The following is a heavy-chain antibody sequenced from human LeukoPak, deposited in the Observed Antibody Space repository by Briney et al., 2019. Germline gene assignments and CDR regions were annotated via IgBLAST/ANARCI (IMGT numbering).Heavy chain of an antibody. CDR1: GYTFTGYY. J-gene: IGHJ6*02. Sequence: ASVKVSCKASGYTFTGYYMHWMRQAPGQGLEWMGWINPNSGGTNYAQKFQGRVTMTRDTSIRTPYMELSRLRSDDTAVYYCARDKVYDSSGYESYYYGMDVWGQGTTVTVSS. V-gene: IGHV1-2*02. CDR3: ARDKVYDSSGYESYYYGMDV. CDR2: INPNSGGT. D-gene: IGHD3-22*01.